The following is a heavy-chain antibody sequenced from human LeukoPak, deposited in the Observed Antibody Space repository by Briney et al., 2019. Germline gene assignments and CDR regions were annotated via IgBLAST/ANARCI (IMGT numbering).Heavy chain of an antibody. CDR2: ISAYNGNT. V-gene: IGHV1-18*01. CDR1: GYTFTSYG. CDR3: ATSTVTYWFDP. J-gene: IGHJ5*02. Sequence: ASVKVSCKASGYTFTSYGISWVRQAPGQGLEWMGWISAYNGNTNYAQKLQGRVTMTTDTSTSTAYMELRSLRSDDTAAYYCATSTVTYWFDPWGQGTLVTVSS. D-gene: IGHD4-17*01.